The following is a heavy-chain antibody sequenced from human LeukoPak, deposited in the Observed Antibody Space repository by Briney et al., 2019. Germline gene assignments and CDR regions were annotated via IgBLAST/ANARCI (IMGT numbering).Heavy chain of an antibody. V-gene: IGHV3-30*04. D-gene: IGHD3-22*01. CDR2: ISYDGSNK. Sequence: GGSLRLSCGASGFTFSSYAMHWVRQAPGKGLEWVAVISYDGSNKYYADSVKGRFTISRDNSKNTLYLQMNSLRAEDTAVYYCARNPTNYYDSSGYQEDFQHWGQGTLVTVSS. CDR3: ARNPTNYYDSSGYQEDFQH. CDR1: GFTFSSYA. J-gene: IGHJ1*01.